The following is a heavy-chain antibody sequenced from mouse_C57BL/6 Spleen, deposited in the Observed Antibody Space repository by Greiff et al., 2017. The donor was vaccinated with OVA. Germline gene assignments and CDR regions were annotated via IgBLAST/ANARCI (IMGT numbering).Heavy chain of an antibody. CDR1: GFSLTSYG. CDR2: IWSDGST. CDR3: ASYGNQYYYAMDY. Sequence: QVQLKESGPGLVAPSQSLSITCTVSGFSLTSYGVHWVRQPPGKGLEWLVVIWSDGSTTYNSALKSRLSISKDNSKSQVFLKMNSLQTDDTAMYDCASYGNQYYYAMDYWGQGTSVTVSS. J-gene: IGHJ4*01. D-gene: IGHD2-1*01. V-gene: IGHV2-6*03.